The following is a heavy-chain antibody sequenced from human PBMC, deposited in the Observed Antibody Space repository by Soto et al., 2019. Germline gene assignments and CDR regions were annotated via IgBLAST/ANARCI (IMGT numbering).Heavy chain of an antibody. CDR1: EFTFSIYR. J-gene: IGHJ4*02. CDR3: ARDKGAFPYSPLDY. Sequence: GGSLRLSCAASEFTFSIYRMNWVRQAPGKGLEWVASIKQDGSEKYYVDSVQGRFTISRDNAKNSLYLQMNSLRAEDTAVYYCARDKGAFPYSPLDYWGQGTLVTVSS. V-gene: IGHV3-7*01. D-gene: IGHD5-18*01. CDR2: IKQDGSEK.